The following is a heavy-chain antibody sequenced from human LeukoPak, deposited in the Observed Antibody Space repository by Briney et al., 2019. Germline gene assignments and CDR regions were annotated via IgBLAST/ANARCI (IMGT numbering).Heavy chain of an antibody. CDR2: IHYSGRA. D-gene: IGHD3-3*01. J-gene: IGHJ6*02. CDR3: ARFGVNYDKDV. V-gene: IGHV4-59*11. Sequence: SENLSRNSTVYGVSINGHYWTRIRQPPGQGREWTRHIHYSGRADYNPSLKIRVTISVDTSKNQISMNLNSETAADTAVYYCARFGVNYDKDVWGQGTTVAVSS. CDR1: GVSINGHY.